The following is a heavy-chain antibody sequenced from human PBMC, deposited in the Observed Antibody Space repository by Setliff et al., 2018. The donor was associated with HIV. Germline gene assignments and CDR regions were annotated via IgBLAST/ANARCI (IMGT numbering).Heavy chain of an antibody. Sequence: ASVKVSCKASGYTIRAHGVSGVRHVPGHGLEWMGWISGDTGDIKYSQRFEGRLTMTTETSTNTAYMELRSLRSDDTDVYYCAIDGLSYNILPGSIAYFHSGRDVWVQGTTVTVSS. CDR1: GYTIRAHG. V-gene: IGHV1-18*01. CDR2: ISGDTGDI. D-gene: IGHD3-9*01. J-gene: IGHJ6*02. CDR3: AIDGLSYNILPGSIAYFHSGRDV.